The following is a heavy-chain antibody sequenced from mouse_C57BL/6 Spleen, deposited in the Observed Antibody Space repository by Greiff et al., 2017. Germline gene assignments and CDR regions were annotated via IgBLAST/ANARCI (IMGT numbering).Heavy chain of an antibody. J-gene: IGHJ3*01. CDR2: IRSKSNNYAT. D-gene: IGHD2-5*01. CDR1: GFSFNTYA. V-gene: IGHV10-1*01. Sequence: EVKVVESGGGLVQPKGSLKLSCAASGFSFNTYAMNWVRQAPGKGLEWVARIRSKSNNYATYYADSVKDRFTISRDDSESMLYLQMNNLKTEDTAMYYCVRPAYYSNLWFAYRGQGTLVTVSA. CDR3: VRPAYYSNLWFAY.